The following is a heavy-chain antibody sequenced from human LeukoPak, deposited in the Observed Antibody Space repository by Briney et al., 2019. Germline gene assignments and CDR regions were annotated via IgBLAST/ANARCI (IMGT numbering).Heavy chain of an antibody. Sequence: GASVLVSCKASGYTFRIHDINWVRQAPGQGLEWMGWVSPKTGRTGYAQKFQGRVYMTTNASLSTAYMELSSLRSDDTAVYFCARGSERNDGWFDPWGQGTLVTVSS. CDR2: VSPKTGRT. CDR1: GYTFRIHD. CDR3: ARGSERNDGWFDP. D-gene: IGHD1-1*01. J-gene: IGHJ5*02. V-gene: IGHV1-8*01.